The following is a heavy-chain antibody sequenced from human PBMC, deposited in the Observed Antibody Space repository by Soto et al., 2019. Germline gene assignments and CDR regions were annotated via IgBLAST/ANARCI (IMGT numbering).Heavy chain of an antibody. Sequence: GGSLRLSCAASGFTFSSYAMSWVRQATGKGLEWVSAISGSGGSTYYADSVKGRFTISRDNAKNSLYLQMNGLRAEDTAVYYCAREEGYCGGGSCFRSAFDLWGQGTVVTVSS. V-gene: IGHV3-23*01. CDR3: AREEGYCGGGSCFRSAFDL. CDR2: ISGSGGST. J-gene: IGHJ3*01. D-gene: IGHD2-15*01. CDR1: GFTFSSYA.